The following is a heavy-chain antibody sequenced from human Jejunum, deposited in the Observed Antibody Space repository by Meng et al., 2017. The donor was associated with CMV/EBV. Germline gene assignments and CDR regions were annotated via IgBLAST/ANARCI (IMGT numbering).Heavy chain of an antibody. V-gene: IGHV1-46*01. J-gene: IGHJ3*02. Sequence: ASGYTFTTYHMHWVRQAPGQGLEWMGIITPSSGSTGYARKFQGRVTMTSDTSTSTLYMELRSLRSEDTAVYYCARAGTPGDYAFDIWGQGTMVTVSS. CDR1: GYTFTTYH. D-gene: IGHD4-17*01. CDR3: ARAGTPGDYAFDI. CDR2: ITPSSGST.